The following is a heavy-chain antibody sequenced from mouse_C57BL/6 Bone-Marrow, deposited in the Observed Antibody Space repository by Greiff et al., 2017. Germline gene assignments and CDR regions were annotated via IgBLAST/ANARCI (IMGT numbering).Heavy chain of an antibody. Sequence: VQLQQSGPVLVKPGASVKMSCKASGYTFTDYYMNWVKQSHGKSLEWIGVINPYNGGTSYNQKFKGKATLTVDKSSSTAYMELNSLTSEDSAVYYWASYGNYVYWYFDVWGTGTTVTVSS. CDR3: ASYGNYVYWYFDV. CDR2: INPYNGGT. V-gene: IGHV1-19*01. D-gene: IGHD2-1*01. J-gene: IGHJ1*03. CDR1: GYTFTDYY.